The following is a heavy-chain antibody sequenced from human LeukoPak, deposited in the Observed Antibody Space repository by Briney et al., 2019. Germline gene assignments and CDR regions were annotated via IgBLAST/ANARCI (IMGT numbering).Heavy chain of an antibody. D-gene: IGHD6-13*01. CDR2: LSSSGSTI. CDR3: ARDLVRDVGSSWYDYYYYGMDV. CDR1: GFTFSSYE. V-gene: IGHV3-48*03. J-gene: IGHJ6*02. Sequence: PGESLRLSCAASGFTFSSYEMNWVPQAPGKGLECVTYLSSSGSTIYYADSVKGRFTISRDNAKNSLYLQMNSLRAEDTAVYYCARDLVRDVGSSWYDYYYYGMDVWGQGTTVTVSS.